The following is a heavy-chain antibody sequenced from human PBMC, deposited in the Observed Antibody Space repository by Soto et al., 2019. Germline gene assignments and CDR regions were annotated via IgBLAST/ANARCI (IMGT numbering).Heavy chain of an antibody. V-gene: IGHV3-7*05. Sequence: EVQLEESGGDLVQPGGSLRLSCAASGFTLSAYWMTWVRQAPGKGLEWVANINRDGSKKSYLDSVRNRFTISRNNVGNSLYLQMDSMRADDTALYYCARDVYPVSSSVYLDAFDIWGQGTMVTVSS. CDR1: GFTLSAYW. CDR3: ARDVYPVSSSVYLDAFDI. J-gene: IGHJ3*02. CDR2: INRDGSKK. D-gene: IGHD6-13*01.